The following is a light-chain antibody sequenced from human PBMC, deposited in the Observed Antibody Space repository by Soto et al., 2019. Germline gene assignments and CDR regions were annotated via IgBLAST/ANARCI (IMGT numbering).Light chain of an antibody. CDR1: SSDVGAYNQ. CDR2: GVT. J-gene: IGLJ1*01. CDR3: ASPAGDVYV. Sequence: QSALTQPRSVSGSPGQSVTISCTGTSSDVGAYNQVSWYQQHPGKAPKLIIFGVTAWPSGVPHRFSGSKSGNMASLTISGLQAEDEADYYCASPAGDVYVFGTGTKLTVL. V-gene: IGLV2-11*01.